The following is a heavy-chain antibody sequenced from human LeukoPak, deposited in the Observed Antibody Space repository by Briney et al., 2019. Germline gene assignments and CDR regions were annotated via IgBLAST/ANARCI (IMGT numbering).Heavy chain of an antibody. V-gene: IGHV3-48*03. CDR1: GFTFSSYE. CDR2: ISSSGSTI. CDR3: ASLLTGYANYGMDV. J-gene: IGHJ6*02. Sequence: QPGGSLRLYCAASGFTFSSYEMNWVRQAPGKGLEWVSYISSSGSTIYYADSVKGRFTISRDNAKNSLYLQMNSLRAEDTAVYYCASLLTGYANYGMDVWGQGTTVTVSS. D-gene: IGHD3-9*01.